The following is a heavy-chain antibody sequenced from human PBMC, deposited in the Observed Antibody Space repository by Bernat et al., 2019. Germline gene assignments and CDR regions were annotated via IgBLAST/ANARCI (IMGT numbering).Heavy chain of an antibody. CDR2: IRSKVDNYAT. CDR1: GFTFSGST. J-gene: IGHJ4*02. CDR3: TRRYCSAGDCYSDY. D-gene: IGHD2-15*01. V-gene: IGHV3-73*02. Sequence: EVQLVESGGDLVQPGGSLKLSCAASGFTFSGSTMHWVRQASGKGRVWVGRIRSKVDNYATTYAVSVKGRFTISRDDSKNTAYLQMNSLKTEDTAVYYCTRRYCSAGDCYSDYWGQGTLVTVSS.